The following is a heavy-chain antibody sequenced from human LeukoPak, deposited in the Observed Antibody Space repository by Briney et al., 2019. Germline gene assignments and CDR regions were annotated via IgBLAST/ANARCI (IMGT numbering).Heavy chain of an antibody. CDR1: GYTFTRYY. CDR3: ARGKVIVTIDY. CDR2: INPNSGGT. D-gene: IGHD3-16*02. J-gene: IGHJ4*02. Sequence: ASVKVSCKASGYTFTRYYVHCVPQAPGQGLGWMGWINPNSGGTNYAQKCHGRVTITRDTYISTAYMALIRLRSDDTAVYYCARGKVIVTIDYWGQGTLVTVSS. V-gene: IGHV1-2*02.